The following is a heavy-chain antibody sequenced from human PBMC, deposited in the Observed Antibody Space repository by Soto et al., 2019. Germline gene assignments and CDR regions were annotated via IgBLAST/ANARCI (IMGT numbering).Heavy chain of an antibody. D-gene: IGHD3-16*02. CDR1: GGSISSSSYY. Sequence: TSETLSLTCTVSGGSISSSSYYWGWIRQPPGKGLEWIGSIYYSGSTYYNPSLKSRVTISVDTSKNQFSLKLSSVTAADTAVYYCARHVLDDYIWGSYRPTPDYFDYWGQGTLVTVSS. J-gene: IGHJ4*02. CDR2: IYYSGST. CDR3: ARHVLDDYIWGSYRPTPDYFDY. V-gene: IGHV4-39*01.